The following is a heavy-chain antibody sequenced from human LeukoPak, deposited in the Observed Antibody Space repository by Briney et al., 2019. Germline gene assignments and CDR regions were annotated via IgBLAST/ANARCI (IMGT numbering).Heavy chain of an antibody. CDR2: IYYSGST. V-gene: IGHV4-59*01. J-gene: IGHJ4*02. D-gene: IGHD3-22*01. CDR1: GGSISSYY. Sequence: SETLSLTCTVSGGSISSYYWSWIRQPPGKGLEWIGYIYYSGSTNYNPSLKSRVTISVDTSKNQFSLKLSSVTAADTAVYYCARGSGDYYDSSGSNDYWGQGTLVTVCS. CDR3: ARGSGDYYDSSGSNDY.